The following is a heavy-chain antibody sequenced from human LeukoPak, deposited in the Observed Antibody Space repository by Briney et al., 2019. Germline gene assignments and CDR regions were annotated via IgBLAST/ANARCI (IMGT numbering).Heavy chain of an antibody. CDR1: GYTFTGYY. J-gene: IGHJ4*02. Sequence: ASVKVSCKASGYTFTGYYMHWVRQAPGQGLEWMGWINPNRGGTNYAQKFQGRVTMTRDTSISTAYMELSRLRSDDTAVYYCARDLDVAYCGGDCYSLDYWGQGTLVTVSS. V-gene: IGHV1-2*02. CDR2: INPNRGGT. CDR3: ARDLDVAYCGGDCYSLDY. D-gene: IGHD2-21*02.